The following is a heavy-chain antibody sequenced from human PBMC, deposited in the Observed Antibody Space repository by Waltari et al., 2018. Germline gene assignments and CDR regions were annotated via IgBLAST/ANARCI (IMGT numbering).Heavy chain of an antibody. CDR3: ARRTWIQLWFYA. J-gene: IGHJ5*02. V-gene: IGHV4-34*01. Sequence: QVQLQQWGAGLLKPSETLSLTCAVYGGSFSGYYCSCILPPPGKGLEWIGEINHSGSTNYNPSLKSRVTISVDTSKNQFSLKLSSVTAADTAVYYCARRTWIQLWFYAWGQGTLVTVSS. CDR2: INHSGST. D-gene: IGHD5-18*01. CDR1: GGSFSGYY.